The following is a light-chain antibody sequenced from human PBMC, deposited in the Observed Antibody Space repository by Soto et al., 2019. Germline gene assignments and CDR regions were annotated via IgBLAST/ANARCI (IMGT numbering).Light chain of an antibody. J-gene: IGLJ2*01. V-gene: IGLV2-14*01. CDR1: SSDVGGYDH. Sequence: QSALTQPASVSGSPGQSITISCTGTSSDVGGYDHVSWYQQHPGRAPKLMIYDVSNRPSGVSNRFSGSKSGNTASLTISGLQAEDEAAYDCSSYTSSNTLVFGGGTKVTVL. CDR3: SSYTSSNTLV. CDR2: DVS.